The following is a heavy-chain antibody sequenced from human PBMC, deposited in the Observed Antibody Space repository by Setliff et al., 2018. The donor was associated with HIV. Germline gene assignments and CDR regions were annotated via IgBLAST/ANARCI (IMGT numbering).Heavy chain of an antibody. V-gene: IGHV3-7*01. J-gene: IGHJ4*02. Sequence: GGSLRLSCAASGFTFSNYALHWVRQAPGEGQGLRSEKFYVDSVKGRFTISRDNAENSLYLQMNSLRVEDTAAYYCTRNPHSSGWYLLDYWAQGTQVTVSS. CDR1: GFTFSNYA. D-gene: IGHD6-19*01. CDR2: SEK. CDR3: TRNPHSSGWYLLDY.